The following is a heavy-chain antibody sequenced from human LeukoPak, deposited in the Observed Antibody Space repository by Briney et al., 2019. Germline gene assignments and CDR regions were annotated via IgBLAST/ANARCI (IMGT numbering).Heavy chain of an antibody. J-gene: IGHJ4*02. CDR3: AKAVPPPAGSYILDY. Sequence: GGSLRLSCAASGFTFSSYEMNWVRQAPGKELEWVSYISTGGSVRHYADSVKGRFTISRDNSKNTLYLQMNSLRAEDTAVYYCAKAVPPPAGSYILDYWGQGTLVTVSS. CDR1: GFTFSSYE. D-gene: IGHD3-10*01. V-gene: IGHV3-48*03. CDR2: ISTGGSVR.